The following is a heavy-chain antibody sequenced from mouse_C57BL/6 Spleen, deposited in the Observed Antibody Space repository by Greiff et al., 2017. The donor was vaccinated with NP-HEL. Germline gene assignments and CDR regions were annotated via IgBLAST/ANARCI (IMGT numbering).Heavy chain of an antibody. CDR1: GFTFSSYA. CDR2: ISAGGSYT. Sequence: EVQGVESGGGLVKPGGSLKLSCAASGFTFSSYAMSWVRQTPEKRLEWVATISAGGSYTYYPDNVKGRFTISRDNTKNNLYLQMSHLKSEDTAMYYCASDGSSASYAMDCRGQAASVTVAS. V-gene: IGHV5-4*01. D-gene: IGHD1-1*01. CDR3: ASDGSSASYAMDC. J-gene: IGHJ4*01.